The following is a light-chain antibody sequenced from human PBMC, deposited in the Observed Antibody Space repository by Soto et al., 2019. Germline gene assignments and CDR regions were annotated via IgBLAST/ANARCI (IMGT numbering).Light chain of an antibody. J-gene: IGKJ2*01. V-gene: IGKV3-11*01. CDR1: QSVSSY. CDR3: QQRSNWPPVT. CDR2: DAS. Sequence: EIVLTQSPATLSLSPGERATLSCRASQSVSSYLAWYQQKPGQAPRLLIYDASNRATGIPARFSGSGSGTDFTLTISSLEPEDFAVYYCQQRSNWPPVTFGQGTNLKIK.